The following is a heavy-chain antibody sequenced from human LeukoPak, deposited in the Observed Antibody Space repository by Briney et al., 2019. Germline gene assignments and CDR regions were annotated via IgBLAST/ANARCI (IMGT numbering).Heavy chain of an antibody. CDR3: ARDFSPTYYDFWSGTPGDAFDI. V-gene: IGHV1-18*01. CDR2: ISAYNGNT. J-gene: IGHJ3*02. D-gene: IGHD3-3*01. CDR1: GYTFTSYG. Sequence: GASVKVSCKASGYTFTSYGISWVRQAPGQGLEWMGWISAYNGNTNYAQKLQGRVTMTTDTSTSTAYMELRSLRSDDTAVYYCARDFSPTYYDFWSGTPGDAFDIWGQGTMVTVSS.